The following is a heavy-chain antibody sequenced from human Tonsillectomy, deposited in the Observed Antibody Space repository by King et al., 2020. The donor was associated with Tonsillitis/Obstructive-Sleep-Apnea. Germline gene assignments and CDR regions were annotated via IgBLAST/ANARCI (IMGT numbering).Heavy chain of an antibody. CDR1: GFTFSYYA. Sequence: VQLVESGGGVVQPWRSLRLSCSASGFTFSYYAMQWCRQAPGKGLEWVSVIWYYGTNKYYEDSVKGRFTISRDNSKNTMYLQMNSLRADDTAVYYCARKTGYNLGAFDIWGQGTMVTVSS. D-gene: IGHD5-24*01. J-gene: IGHJ3*02. V-gene: IGHV3-33*01. CDR3: ARKTGYNLGAFDI. CDR2: IWYYGTNK.